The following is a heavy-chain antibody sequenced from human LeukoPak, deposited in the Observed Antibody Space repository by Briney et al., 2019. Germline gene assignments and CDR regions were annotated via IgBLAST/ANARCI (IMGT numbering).Heavy chain of an antibody. D-gene: IGHD2-2*01. V-gene: IGHV1-2*02. CDR2: INPNSGGT. Sequence: ASVKVSCKASGYTFTGYYMHWVRQAPGQGLEWMGWINPNSGGTNYAQKFQGRVTMTRDTSISTAYMELSSLRSEDTAVYYCARGPVPAAMWGYYYYMDVWGKGTTVTVSS. CDR1: GYTFTGYY. CDR3: ARGPVPAAMWGYYYYMDV. J-gene: IGHJ6*03.